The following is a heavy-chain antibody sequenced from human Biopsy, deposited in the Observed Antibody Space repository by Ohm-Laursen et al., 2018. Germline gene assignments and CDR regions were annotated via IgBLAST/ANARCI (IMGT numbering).Heavy chain of an antibody. V-gene: IGHV4-34*01. CDR3: GNEFHGWDY. Sequence: SDTLSLTCTVSGESFNGYYWSWIRQPPAKGLVWIGQINQSGRATYNPSLKSRVNISADKSNNQFSLKLTSVTSADTAVYFCGNEFHGWDYWGLGALVTVSS. J-gene: IGHJ4*02. CDR1: GESFNGYY. D-gene: IGHD3-10*01. CDR2: INQSGRA.